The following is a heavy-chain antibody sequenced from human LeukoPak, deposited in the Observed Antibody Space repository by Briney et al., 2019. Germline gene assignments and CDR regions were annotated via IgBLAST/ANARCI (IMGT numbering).Heavy chain of an antibody. CDR3: ARFYSGYCDY. V-gene: IGHV3-11*06. D-gene: IGHD4-11*01. CDR2: ILTSTIYA. J-gene: IGHJ4*02. Sequence: PGGSLRLSCAASRFTFGDYYMSWIRQAPGKGLEWVSYILTSTIYANYADSVKGRFTISRDNANNSLYLQMNNLRAEDTAVYYCARFYSGYCDYWGQGILVTVSS. CDR1: RFTFGDYY.